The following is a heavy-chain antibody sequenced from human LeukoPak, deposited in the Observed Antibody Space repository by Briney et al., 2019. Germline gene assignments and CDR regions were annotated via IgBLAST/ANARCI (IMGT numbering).Heavy chain of an antibody. CDR3: VRAFSSGYVGGFDY. J-gene: IGHJ4*02. V-gene: IGHV3-20*04. CDR1: GFTFDDYG. CDR2: INWNGGST. D-gene: IGHD3-22*01. Sequence: GGSLRLSCAASGFTFDDYGMSWVRQAPGKGLEWVSGINWNGGSTGYADSVKGRFTISRDNAKNSLYLQMNSLRAEDTALYYCVRAFSSGYVGGFDYWGQGTLVTVSS.